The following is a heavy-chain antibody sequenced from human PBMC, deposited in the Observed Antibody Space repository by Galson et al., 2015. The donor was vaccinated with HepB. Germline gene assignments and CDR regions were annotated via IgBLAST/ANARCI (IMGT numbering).Heavy chain of an antibody. D-gene: IGHD2-8*02. CDR1: RFTFDDYA. V-gene: IGHV3-9*01. CDR3: TTDPGRWQQRL. CDR2: ISWNSGSI. J-gene: IGHJ1*01. Sequence: SLRLSCAASRFTFDDYAMHWVRQAPGKGLEWVSGISWNSGSIGYADSVKGRFIISRDDSKNTLYLQMDSLKTEDTALYYCTTDPGRWQQRLGGQGTLVTVSS.